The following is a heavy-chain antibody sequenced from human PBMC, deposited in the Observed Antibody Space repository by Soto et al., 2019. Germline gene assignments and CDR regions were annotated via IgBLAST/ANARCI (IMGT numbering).Heavy chain of an antibody. J-gene: IGHJ4*02. V-gene: IGHV1-58*01. CDR2: VVVGSDNT. D-gene: IGHD4-17*01. Sequence: SVKVSCKTSGFTFSKSSVQWMRQARGQRLEWIGWVVVGSDNTRYAQNFQDRVTITRDTSTSTVYMELSSLRSEDTAVYYCARPRSTVVTDVFDYWGQGTLVTVSS. CDR1: GFTFSKSS. CDR3: ARPRSTVVTDVFDY.